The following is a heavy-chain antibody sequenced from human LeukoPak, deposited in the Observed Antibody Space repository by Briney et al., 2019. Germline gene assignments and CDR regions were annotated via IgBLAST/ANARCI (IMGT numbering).Heavy chain of an antibody. CDR2: FYYSGST. D-gene: IGHD6-13*01. J-gene: IGHJ3*02. Sequence: SQTLSLTCTVSGGSISSGDYYWSWIRQPPGKGLEWIAYFYYSGSTYYNPSLKSRVTISVDRSKNQFSLKLSSVTAADTAVYYCASFGYSSSWYDPQDPLIWGQGTMVTVSS. CDR1: GGSISSGDYY. V-gene: IGHV4-30-4*01. CDR3: ASFGYSSSWYDPQDPLI.